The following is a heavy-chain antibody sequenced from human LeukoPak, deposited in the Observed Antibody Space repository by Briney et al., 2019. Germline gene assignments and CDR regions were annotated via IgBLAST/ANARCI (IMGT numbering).Heavy chain of an antibody. J-gene: IGHJ4*02. Sequence: PSETLSLTCAVYGGSFSGYYWSWIRQPPGKRLEWIGYIYSSGSTNYSPSLESRVTISVDTSKNRISLKLSSVTAADTAVYYCARGSLVDYWGQGTRVTVSS. CDR1: GGSFSGYY. V-gene: IGHV4-59*01. CDR3: ARGSLVDY. CDR2: IYSSGST.